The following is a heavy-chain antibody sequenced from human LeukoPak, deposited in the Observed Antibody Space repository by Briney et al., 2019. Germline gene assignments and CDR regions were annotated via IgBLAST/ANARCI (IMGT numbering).Heavy chain of an antibody. Sequence: KGRFTISRDNAKNSLYLQMNSLRAEDTALYYCAKGSDYGDLGVYFDYWGQGTLVTVSS. J-gene: IGHJ4*02. V-gene: IGHV3-20*03. CDR3: AKGSDYGDLGVYFDY. D-gene: IGHD4-17*01.